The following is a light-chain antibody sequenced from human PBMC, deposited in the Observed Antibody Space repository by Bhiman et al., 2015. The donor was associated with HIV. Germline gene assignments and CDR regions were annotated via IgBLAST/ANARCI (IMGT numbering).Light chain of an antibody. V-gene: IGLV2-14*03. J-gene: IGLJ2*01. CDR3: SSYTSSSTLV. CDR2: DVT. Sequence: QSALTQPASVSGSPGQSITISCTGTTSDVGTYNYVSWYQQHPGKAPKLIIYDVTKRPSGVSNRFSGSKSGNTASLTISGLQAEDEAHYYCSSYTSSSTLVFGGGTKLTVL. CDR1: TSDVGTYNY.